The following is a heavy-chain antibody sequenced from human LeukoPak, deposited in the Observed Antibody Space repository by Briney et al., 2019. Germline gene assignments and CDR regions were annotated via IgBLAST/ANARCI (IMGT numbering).Heavy chain of an antibody. Sequence: SETLSLTCSVSGYSISSGYYWGWIRQPPGKGLEWIASMYHGGSTFYNPSLRSRVTISIDTPKNQFSLKLSSVTAADTAVYYCARGPIAVSSYWGQGTLVTVSS. V-gene: IGHV4-38-2*02. D-gene: IGHD6-19*01. CDR1: GYSISSGYY. CDR3: ARGPIAVSSY. CDR2: MYHGGST. J-gene: IGHJ4*02.